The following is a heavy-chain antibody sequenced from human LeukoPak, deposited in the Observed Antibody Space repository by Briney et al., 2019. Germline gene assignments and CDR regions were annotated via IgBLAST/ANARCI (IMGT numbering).Heavy chain of an antibody. CDR1: GYTFTSYG. CDR2: ISAYNSNT. Sequence: ASVKVSCKASGYTFTSYGISWVRQAPGQGLEWMGWISAYNSNTNYAQKLQGRVTMTTDTSTSTAYMELRSLRSDDTAVYYCARDGYCSSTSCPDLYNYYGMDVWGQGTTVTVSS. V-gene: IGHV1-18*01. J-gene: IGHJ6*02. D-gene: IGHD2-2*03. CDR3: ARDGYCSSTSCPDLYNYYGMDV.